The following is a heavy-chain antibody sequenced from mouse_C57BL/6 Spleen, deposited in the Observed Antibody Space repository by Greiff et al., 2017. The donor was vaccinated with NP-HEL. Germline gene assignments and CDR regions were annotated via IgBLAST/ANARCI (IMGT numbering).Heavy chain of an antibody. CDR1: GYSITSGYY. D-gene: IGHD1-1*01. J-gene: IGHJ4*01. CDR2: ISYDGSN. Sequence: EVQLQQSGPGLVKPSQSLSLTCSVTGYSITSGYYWNWIRQFPGNKLEWMGYISYDGSNNYNPSLKNRISITRDTSKNQFFLKLNSVTTEDTATYYCARGGYYGSSYHYYAMDYWGQGTSVTVSS. CDR3: ARGGYYGSSYHYYAMDY. V-gene: IGHV3-6*01.